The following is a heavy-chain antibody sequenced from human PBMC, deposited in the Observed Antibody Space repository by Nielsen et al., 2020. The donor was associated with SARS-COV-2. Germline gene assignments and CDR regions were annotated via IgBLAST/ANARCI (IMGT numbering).Heavy chain of an antibody. D-gene: IGHD3-3*01. J-gene: IGHJ4*02. CDR2: IYYSGST. CDR3: ARSAAYYDFWSGYSLDS. CDR1: GGSISSYY. Sequence: SETLSLTCTVSGGSISSYYWSWIRQPPGKGLEWVGYIYYSGSTNYNPSLKSRVTISVDTSRNQFSLNLRSVTAADTAVYYCARSAAYYDFWSGYSLDSWGQGTLVTVSS. V-gene: IGHV4-59*08.